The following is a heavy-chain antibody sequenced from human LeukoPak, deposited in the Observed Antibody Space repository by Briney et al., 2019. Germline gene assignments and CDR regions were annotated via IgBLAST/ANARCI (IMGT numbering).Heavy chain of an antibody. J-gene: IGHJ3*02. V-gene: IGHV3-30*03. CDR3: ATGQGAFDI. CDR1: GFTFSSYG. Sequence: PGRSLRLSCAASGFTFSSYGMHWVRQAPGKGLEWVAVISYDGNNKYHVDSVKGRFTISRDNSKNTLYLQMNSLRAEDTAVYYCATGQGAFDIWGQGTMVTVSS. CDR2: ISYDGNNK.